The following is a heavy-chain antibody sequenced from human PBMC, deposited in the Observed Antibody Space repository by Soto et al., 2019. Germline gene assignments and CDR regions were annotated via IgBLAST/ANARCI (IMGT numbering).Heavy chain of an antibody. D-gene: IGHD4-4*01. CDR1: GGSISSGGYS. Sequence: SETLFLTCAVSGGSISSGGYSWSWIRQPPGKGLEWIGYIYQSGSTYYNPYLKSRVTISVDRSRNQFSLKLSSVTAADTAVYFCATQSYSNSGAYYYYAMDVWGQGTTVTVSS. CDR2: IYQSGST. V-gene: IGHV4-30-2*01. J-gene: IGHJ6*02. CDR3: ATQSYSNSGAYYYYAMDV.